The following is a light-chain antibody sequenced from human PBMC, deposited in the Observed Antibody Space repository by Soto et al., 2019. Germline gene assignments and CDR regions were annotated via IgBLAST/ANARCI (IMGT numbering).Light chain of an antibody. CDR3: QQRTGS. CDR1: QSVRSS. J-gene: IGKJ4*01. Sequence: EIVMTQSPGTLSVSPGERATLSCRASQSVRSSLAWYQQKPGQAPRLLLYGASTRATGIAARFSGSGSGTEFTLTISSLEPEDFGVYYCQQRTGSFGGGTKVDIK. CDR2: GAS. V-gene: IGKV3-15*01.